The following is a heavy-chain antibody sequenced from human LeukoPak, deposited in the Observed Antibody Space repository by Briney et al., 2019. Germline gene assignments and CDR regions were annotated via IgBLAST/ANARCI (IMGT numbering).Heavy chain of an antibody. J-gene: IGHJ4*02. CDR2: ISSSSYI. Sequence: GGSLRLSCAASGFTFSSYSMNWVRQAPGKGLEWVSSISSSSYIYYADSVKGRFTISRDNAKNSLYLRMNSLRAEDTAVYYCARDANDYSKFDYWGQGTLVTVSS. V-gene: IGHV3-21*01. D-gene: IGHD4-11*01. CDR3: ARDANDYSKFDY. CDR1: GFTFSSYS.